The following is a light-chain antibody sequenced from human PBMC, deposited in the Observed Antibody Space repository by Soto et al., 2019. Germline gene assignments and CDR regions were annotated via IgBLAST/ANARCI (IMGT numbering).Light chain of an antibody. J-gene: IGLJ1*01. Sequence: QSALTXPASVSGSPGQSITISCTGTSSDVGSYNLVSWYQQHPGKAPKLMIYEVSKRPSGVSNRFSGSKSGNTASLTISGLRAEDEADYYCCSYAGSSTYYVFGTGTKVTV. CDR3: CSYAGSSTYYV. V-gene: IGLV2-23*02. CDR1: SSDVGSYNL. CDR2: EVS.